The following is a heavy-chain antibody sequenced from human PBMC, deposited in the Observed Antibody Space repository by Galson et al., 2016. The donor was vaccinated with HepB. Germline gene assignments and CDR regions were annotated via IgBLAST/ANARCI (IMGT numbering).Heavy chain of an antibody. CDR3: ARDTPTMAFTFDI. J-gene: IGHJ3*02. Sequence: CAISGDSVSSYSAAWSWIRQSPSRGLEWLGRTYYRSKWFNDYAVSVESRITINPDTSKNQFSLQLNSVTPDDTAVYYCARDTPTMAFTFDIWGQGTMVTVSS. D-gene: IGHD3-10*01. CDR2: TYYRSKWFN. CDR1: GDSVSSYSAA. V-gene: IGHV6-1*01.